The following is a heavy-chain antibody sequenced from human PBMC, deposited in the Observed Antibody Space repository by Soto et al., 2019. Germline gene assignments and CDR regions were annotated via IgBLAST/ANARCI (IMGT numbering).Heavy chain of an antibody. V-gene: IGHV1-69*01. CDR2: IIPIFGTT. Sequence: VQLVQSGAEVKKPGSSVKVSCKASGGTFSNYPFIWVRQAPGQGLDWMGGIIPIFGTTDYGQRFQGRVTITADESTNTAYMELSSLRSDDTAVYYCARGLYCGGGCYSHFEYWGQGNLVTVS. CDR1: GGTFSNYP. J-gene: IGHJ4*02. D-gene: IGHD2-21*02. CDR3: ARGLYCGGGCYSHFEY.